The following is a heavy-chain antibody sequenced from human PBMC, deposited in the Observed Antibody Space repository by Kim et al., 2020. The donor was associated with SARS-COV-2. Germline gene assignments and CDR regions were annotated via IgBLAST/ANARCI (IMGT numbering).Heavy chain of an antibody. Sequence: SETLSLTCAVYGGSFSGYYWSWIRQPPGKGLEWIGEINHSGSTNYNPSLKSRVTISVDTSKNQFSLKLSSVTAADTAVYYCARGPGYYYDSSGYEYYYYGMDVWGQGTTVTVSS. D-gene: IGHD3-22*01. V-gene: IGHV4-34*01. CDR3: ARGPGYYYDSSGYEYYYYGMDV. J-gene: IGHJ6*02. CDR1: GGSFSGYY. CDR2: INHSGST.